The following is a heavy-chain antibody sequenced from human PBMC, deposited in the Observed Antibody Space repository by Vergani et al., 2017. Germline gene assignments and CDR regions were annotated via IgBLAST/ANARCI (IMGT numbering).Heavy chain of an antibody. J-gene: IGHJ3*02. D-gene: IGHD3-22*01. Sequence: QVQLQESGPGLVKPSQTLSLTCTVSGGSISSGSYYWSWIRQPAGKGLEWIGRIYTSGSTNYNPSLRSRVTISVDTSKNQFALKLSSVTAADTAVYYCARGPFSYYYDSSCYYADDAFDIWGQGTMVTVSS. CDR2: IYTSGST. CDR1: GGSISSGSYY. V-gene: IGHV4-61*02. CDR3: ARGPFSYYYDSSCYYADDAFDI.